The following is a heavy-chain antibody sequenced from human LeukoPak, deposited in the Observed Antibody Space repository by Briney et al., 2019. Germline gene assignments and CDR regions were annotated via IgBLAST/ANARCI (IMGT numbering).Heavy chain of an antibody. J-gene: IGHJ4*02. D-gene: IGHD3-3*01. Sequence: TGGSLRLSCAASGFTFSSYAMSWVRQAPGKGLEWVSGISGSGGSTYYADSAKGRFTISRDNSKNTLYLQLNSVRAEDTAVYYCAKSAGGHDFWSGYEYWGQGTLVTVSS. V-gene: IGHV3-23*01. CDR1: GFTFSSYA. CDR2: ISGSGGST. CDR3: AKSAGGHDFWSGYEY.